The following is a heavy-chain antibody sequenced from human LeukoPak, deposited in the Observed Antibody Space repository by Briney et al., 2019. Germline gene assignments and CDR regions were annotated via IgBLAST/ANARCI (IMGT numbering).Heavy chain of an antibody. V-gene: IGHV3-11*01. Sequence: SGRSLRLSCAASGFIFSDYYMSWIRQAPGKGLEWVSYISSSGYTIYYADSVKGRFTISRDNAKNSLYLQMNSLRAEDTAVYYCARVHYYSVDVWGQGTTVTVSS. CDR3: ARVHYYSVDV. CDR2: ISSSGYTI. J-gene: IGHJ6*02. CDR1: GFIFSDYY.